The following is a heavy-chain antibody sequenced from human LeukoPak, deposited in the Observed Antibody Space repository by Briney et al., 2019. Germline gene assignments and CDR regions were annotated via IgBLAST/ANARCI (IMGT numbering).Heavy chain of an antibody. CDR2: IWSDGSNK. J-gene: IGHJ4*02. CDR1: GFTFSKYA. CDR3: AKDRATSWAIDY. D-gene: IGHD2-2*01. V-gene: IGHV3-30*02. Sequence: GGSLRLSCAASGFTFSKYAMHWVRQAPGKGLEWAALIWSDGSNKYYADSVKGRFTISRDNSKNTLYLQMNSLRAEDTAVYYRAKDRATSWAIDYWGQGTLVTVSS.